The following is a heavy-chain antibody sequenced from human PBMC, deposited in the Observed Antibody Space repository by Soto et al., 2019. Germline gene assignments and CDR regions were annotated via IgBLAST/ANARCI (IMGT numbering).Heavy chain of an antibody. CDR3: ALHEFMVNAEYFQH. D-gene: IGHD5-18*01. Sequence: QITLKESGPPLVKPTQTLTLTCTFSGFSLSTSGVGVGWIRQPPGKALEWLALIYLDDDKRYSPSLKSRLTITKDTSNNQVVLTVTNMDPVNKSTYYCALHEFMVNAEYFQHWGQGTLVTVSS. J-gene: IGHJ1*01. V-gene: IGHV2-5*02. CDR1: GFSLSTSGVG. CDR2: IYLDDDK.